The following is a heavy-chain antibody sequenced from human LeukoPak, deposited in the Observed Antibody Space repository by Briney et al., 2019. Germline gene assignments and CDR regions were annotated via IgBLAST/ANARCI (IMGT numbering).Heavy chain of an antibody. D-gene: IGHD2-2*01. V-gene: IGHV1-2*02. Sequence: ASVKVSCKASGYTFTGHYMHWVRQAPGQGLEWMGWINPNSGATNYAQKFQGRVTMTRDTSISAACVEVSGLTSDDTAVYYCARRAVDDLDHWGQGTLVTVSS. CDR1: GYTFTGHY. J-gene: IGHJ4*02. CDR2: INPNSGAT. CDR3: ARRAVDDLDH.